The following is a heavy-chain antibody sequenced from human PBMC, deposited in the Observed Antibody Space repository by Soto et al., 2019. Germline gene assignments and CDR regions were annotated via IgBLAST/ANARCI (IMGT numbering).Heavy chain of an antibody. CDR2: INHSGST. Sequence: PSETLSLTCAVYGGSFSGYYWSWIRQPPGKGLEWIGEINHSGSTNYNPSLKSRVTISVDTSKNQFSLKLSSVTAADTAVYYCARATNYYGSGRPRYYYYYGMDVWGQGTTVT. CDR1: GGSFSGYY. CDR3: ARATNYYGSGRPRYYYYYGMDV. V-gene: IGHV4-34*01. D-gene: IGHD3-10*01. J-gene: IGHJ6*02.